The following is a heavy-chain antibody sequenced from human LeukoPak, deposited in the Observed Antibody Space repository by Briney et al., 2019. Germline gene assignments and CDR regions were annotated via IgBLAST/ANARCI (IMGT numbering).Heavy chain of an antibody. CDR1: GGSLSSFY. V-gene: IGHV4-59*01. CDR3: ARTILEYYYDSNGRYYFDY. D-gene: IGHD3-22*01. CDR2: IYYSGSA. J-gene: IGHJ4*02. Sequence: PSETLSLTCTVSGGSLSSFYWSWIRQPPGKGLEWIGYIYYSGSANYNPSLESRVTISVDTSKNQFSLKLSSVTAADTAVYYCARTILEYYYDSNGRYYFDYWGQGTLVTVSS.